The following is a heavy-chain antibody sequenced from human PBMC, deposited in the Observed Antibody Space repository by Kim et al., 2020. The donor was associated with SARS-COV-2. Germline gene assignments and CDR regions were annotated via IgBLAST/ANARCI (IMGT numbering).Heavy chain of an antibody. D-gene: IGHD3-10*01. Sequence: GESLRLSCAASGFTFSSYGMHWVRQAPGKGLEWVAVIWYDGSNKYYADSVKGRFTISRDNSKNTLYLQMNSLRAEDTAVYYCARAGYYYVSGSYYHPPDYWGQGTLVTVSS. J-gene: IGHJ4*02. CDR2: IWYDGSNK. V-gene: IGHV3-33*01. CDR3: ARAGYYYVSGSYYHPPDY. CDR1: GFTFSSYG.